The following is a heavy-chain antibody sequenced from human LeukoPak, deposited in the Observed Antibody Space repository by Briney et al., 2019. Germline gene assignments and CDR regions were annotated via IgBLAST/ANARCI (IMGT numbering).Heavy chain of an antibody. CDR2: ISTSGSS. J-gene: IGHJ5*02. Sequence: SETLSLTCSVSGISIRSYFWSWIRQPAGKTLEWIGRISTSGSSKYNPSLKSRVTMSVDTSKSQFSLKLSSVTAADTAVYYCARDRIGWPGFDPWGQGTLVTVSS. CDR1: GISIRSYF. D-gene: IGHD6-19*01. V-gene: IGHV4-4*07. CDR3: ARDRIGWPGFDP.